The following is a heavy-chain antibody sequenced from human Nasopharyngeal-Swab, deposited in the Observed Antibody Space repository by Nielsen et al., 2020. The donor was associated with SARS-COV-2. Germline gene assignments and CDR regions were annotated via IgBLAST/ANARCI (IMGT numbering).Heavy chain of an antibody. CDR1: GYTFSSYA. Sequence: SVKVSCKASGYTFSSYAISWVRQAPGQGLEWMGGIIPIFGTANYAQKFQGRVTITADKSTSTAYMELSSLRSEDTAVYYCARGLDDYIWGSYRNNYYYYGMDVWGQGTTVTVSS. V-gene: IGHV1-69*06. CDR3: ARGLDDYIWGSYRNNYYYYGMDV. J-gene: IGHJ6*02. D-gene: IGHD3-16*02. CDR2: IIPIFGTA.